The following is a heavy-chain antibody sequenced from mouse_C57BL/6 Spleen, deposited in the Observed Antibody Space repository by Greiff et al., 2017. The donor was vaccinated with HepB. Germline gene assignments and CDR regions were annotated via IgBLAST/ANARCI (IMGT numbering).Heavy chain of an antibody. J-gene: IGHJ2*01. CDR1: GYTFTSYT. CDR2: INPSSGYT. D-gene: IGHD1-1*01. Sequence: QVQLQQSGAELARPGASVKMSCKASGYTFTSYTMHWVKQRPGQGLEWIGYINPSSGYTKYNQKFKDKATLTADKSSSTAYMQLSRRTSEDSAVYYSARSSTVVACCPFYYWGEGTTLTVSS. V-gene: IGHV1-4*01. CDR3: ARSSTVVACCPFYY.